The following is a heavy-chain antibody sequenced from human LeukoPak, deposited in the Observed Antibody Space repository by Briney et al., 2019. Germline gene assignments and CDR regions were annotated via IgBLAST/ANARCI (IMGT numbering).Heavy chain of an antibody. D-gene: IGHD3-10*01. J-gene: IGHJ2*01. CDR3: ARGEYVVRGAYGYFDL. CDR1: GGTFSSYV. V-gene: IGHV1-69*04. CDR2: IIPMFGIA. Sequence: LVKVSCKASGGTFSSYVISWVRQAPGQGLEWMGKIIPMFGIANCAQKFQGRVTITADKSTSTVYMELSSLRSEDTAVYYCARGEYVVRGAYGYFDLWGRGTLVTVSS.